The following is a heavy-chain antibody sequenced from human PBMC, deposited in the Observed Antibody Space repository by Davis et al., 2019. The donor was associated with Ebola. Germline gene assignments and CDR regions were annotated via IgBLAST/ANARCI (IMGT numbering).Heavy chain of an antibody. Sequence: GESLKISCEASGFTFSDYEMNWVRQAPGKGLEWVSSIGNSGRTIYYADSVKGRFTISRDNSKNTLYLQMNSLRAEDTAVYYCARVPSTVTYYYYSMDVWGQGTTVTVSS. J-gene: IGHJ6*02. CDR2: IGNSGRTI. V-gene: IGHV3-48*03. CDR3: ARVPSTVTYYYYSMDV. D-gene: IGHD4-11*01. CDR1: GFTFSDYE.